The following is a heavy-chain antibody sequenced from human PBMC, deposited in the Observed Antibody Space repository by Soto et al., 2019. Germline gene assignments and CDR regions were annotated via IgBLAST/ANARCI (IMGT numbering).Heavy chain of an antibody. CDR2: ISGSGGST. CDR1: GFTFSSYA. CDR3: AKDRREVTTSSAFDY. J-gene: IGHJ4*02. Sequence: EVQLLESGGGLVQPGGSLRLSCAASGFTFSSYAMSWVRQAPGKGLEWVSAISGSGGSTYYADSVKGRFTISRDNSKNTRYLQMNSLRAEDTAVYYCAKDRREVTTSSAFDYWGQGTLVTVSS. V-gene: IGHV3-23*01. D-gene: IGHD4-17*01.